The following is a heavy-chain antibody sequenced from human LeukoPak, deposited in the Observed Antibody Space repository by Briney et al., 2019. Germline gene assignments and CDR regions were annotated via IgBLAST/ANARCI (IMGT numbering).Heavy chain of an antibody. Sequence: GASVKVSCKASGGTFSSYAISWVRQAPGQGLEWMGGIIPIFGTANYAQKFQGRVTITADKPTSTAYMELSSLRSEDTAVYYCARDSGDYYYYYMDVWGKGTTVTVSS. V-gene: IGHV1-69*06. CDR2: IIPIFGTA. J-gene: IGHJ6*03. CDR1: GGTFSSYA. D-gene: IGHD3-10*01. CDR3: ARDSGDYYYYYMDV.